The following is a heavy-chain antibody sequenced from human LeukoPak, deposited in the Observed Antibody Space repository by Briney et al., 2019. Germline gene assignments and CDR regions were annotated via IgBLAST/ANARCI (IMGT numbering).Heavy chain of an antibody. V-gene: IGHV4-61*02. CDR3: ARQFQY. J-gene: IGHJ4*02. CDR2: IYTSGST. CDR1: GDSISSGSYY. Sequence: PSETLSLTCSVSGDSISSGSYYWNWIRQPAGKGLEWIGLIYTSGSTNYNPSLKSRVTILLDTSKNQFSLRLNSVTAADTAVYFCARQFQYWGQGTPVTVSS. D-gene: IGHD5-24*01.